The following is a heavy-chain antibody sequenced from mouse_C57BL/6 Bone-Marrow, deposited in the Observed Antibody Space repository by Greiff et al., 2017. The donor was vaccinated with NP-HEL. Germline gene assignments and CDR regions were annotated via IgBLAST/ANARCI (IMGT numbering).Heavy chain of an antibody. Sequence: QVQLKESGPGLVAPSQSLSITCPVSGFSLTSYAISWVRQPPGKGLEWLGVIWTGGGTNYNSALKSSLIISKDNSKSQVFVKMNSLQTDDTARYYCARNGYYVHYAMDYWGQGTSVTVSS. CDR3: ARNGYYVHYAMDY. D-gene: IGHD2-3*01. J-gene: IGHJ4*01. CDR1: GFSLTSYA. CDR2: IWTGGGT. V-gene: IGHV2-9-1*01.